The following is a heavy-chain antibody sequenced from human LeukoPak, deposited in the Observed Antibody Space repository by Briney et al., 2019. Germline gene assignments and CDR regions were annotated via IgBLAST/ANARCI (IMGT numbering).Heavy chain of an antibody. CDR1: GGTFSSYA. CDR3: ARGLLRWYPGAFDI. Sequence: SVKVSCKASGGTFSSYAISWVRQAPGQGLEWMGRIIPIFGTANYAQKFQGRVTITTDESTSTAYMELSSLRSEDTAVYYCARGLLRWYPGAFDIWGQGTMVTVSS. J-gene: IGHJ3*02. CDR2: IIPIFGTA. D-gene: IGHD4-23*01. V-gene: IGHV1-69*05.